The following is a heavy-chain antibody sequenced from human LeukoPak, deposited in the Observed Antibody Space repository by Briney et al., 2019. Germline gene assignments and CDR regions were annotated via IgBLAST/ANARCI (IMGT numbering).Heavy chain of an antibody. CDR2: INHSGST. CDR1: GGSFSSYF. V-gene: IGHV4-34*01. D-gene: IGHD3-22*01. Sequence: SETLSLTCAVYGGSFSSYFWSWIRQPPGKGLEWIGEINHSGSTNYNPSLKSRVTISVDTSKNQFSLKLSSVTAADTAVYYCALRSGYYRYWGQGTLVTVSS. CDR3: ALRSGYYRY. J-gene: IGHJ4*02.